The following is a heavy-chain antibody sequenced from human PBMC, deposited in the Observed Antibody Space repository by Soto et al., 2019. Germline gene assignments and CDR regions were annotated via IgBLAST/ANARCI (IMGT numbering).Heavy chain of an antibody. CDR2: IYYSGSI. CDR1: GGSISSYY. Sequence: SETLSLTCTVSGGSISSYYWSWIRQPPGKGLEWIGYIYYSGSINYNPSLKSRVTISVDTSKNQFSLKLSSVTAADTAVYYCARLLSGRIFDYWGQGTLVTVSS. D-gene: IGHD1-26*01. V-gene: IGHV4-59*08. J-gene: IGHJ4*02. CDR3: ARLLSGRIFDY.